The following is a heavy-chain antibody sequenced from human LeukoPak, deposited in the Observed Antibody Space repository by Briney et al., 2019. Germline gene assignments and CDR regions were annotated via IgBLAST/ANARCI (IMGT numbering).Heavy chain of an antibody. CDR2: IYYSGST. CDR1: GGSISSGDYY. J-gene: IGHJ4*02. CDR3: AKDPPYHYDSSGYARVDY. D-gene: IGHD3-22*01. Sequence: SETLSLTCTVSGGSISSGDYYWSWIRQPPGKGLEWIGYIYYSGSTYYNPSLKSRVTISVDTSKNQFSLRLSSVTAADTAVYYCAKDPPYHYDSSGYARVDYWGQGTLVTVSS. V-gene: IGHV4-30-4*01.